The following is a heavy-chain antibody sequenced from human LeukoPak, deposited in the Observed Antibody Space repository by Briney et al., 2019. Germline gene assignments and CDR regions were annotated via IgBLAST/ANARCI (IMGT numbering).Heavy chain of an antibody. CDR3: ARGNLDYGDLPPVY. V-gene: IGHV3-53*01. J-gene: IGHJ4*02. Sequence: GGSLRLSCAASGFSFSTSWMTWVRQAPGKGLEWVSVIYSAGLTYYSDSVKGRFTISRDNSKNTLHLQMNSLRAEDTAVYYCARGNLDYGDLPPVYWGQGTLVTVSS. D-gene: IGHD4-17*01. CDR1: GFSFSTSW. CDR2: IYSAGLT.